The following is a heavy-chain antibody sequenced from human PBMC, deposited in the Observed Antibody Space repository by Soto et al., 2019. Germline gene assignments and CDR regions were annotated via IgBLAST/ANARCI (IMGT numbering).Heavy chain of an antibody. D-gene: IGHD3-3*01. J-gene: IGHJ6*02. V-gene: IGHV3-30*18. CDR1: GFTFSSYG. CDR3: AKDLSLIWSGYYPTTRYYYGMDV. Sequence: GGSLRLSCAASGFTFSSYGMHWVRQAPGKGLEWVAVISYDGSNKYYADSVKGRFTISRDNSKNTRDLQMNSLRAEDTAVYYCAKDLSLIWSGYYPTTRYYYGMDVWGQGTTVTVSS. CDR2: ISYDGSNK.